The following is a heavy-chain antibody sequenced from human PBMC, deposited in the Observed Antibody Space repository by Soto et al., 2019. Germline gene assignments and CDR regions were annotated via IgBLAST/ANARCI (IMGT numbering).Heavy chain of an antibody. Sequence: GGSLRLSCAASGFTFSSYGMHWVRQAPGKGLEWVAVIWYDGSNKYYADSVKGRFTISRDNSKNTLYLQMNSLRAEDTAVYYCARDPSSGWPKNWFDPWGQGTLVTVSS. V-gene: IGHV3-33*01. J-gene: IGHJ5*02. CDR1: GFTFSSYG. D-gene: IGHD6-19*01. CDR3: ARDPSSGWPKNWFDP. CDR2: IWYDGSNK.